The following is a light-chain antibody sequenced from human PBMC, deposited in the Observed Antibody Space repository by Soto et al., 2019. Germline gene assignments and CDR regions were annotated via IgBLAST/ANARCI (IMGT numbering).Light chain of an antibody. CDR2: GAS. Sequence: EIVMTQSPATLSVSPGERATLSCRASQSFSSNLAWYQQKPGQAPRLLIYGASTRATGIPARFSGSGSGTEFTLTISSLQSEDFEVYYCQQYNNWPLTFGGGTKVDIX. CDR1: QSFSSN. J-gene: IGKJ4*01. V-gene: IGKV3-15*01. CDR3: QQYNNWPLT.